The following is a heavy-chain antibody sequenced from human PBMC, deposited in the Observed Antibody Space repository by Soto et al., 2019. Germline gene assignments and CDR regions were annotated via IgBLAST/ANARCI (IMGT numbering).Heavy chain of an antibody. Sequence: GGSLRLSCAASGFTFSSYGMHWVRQAPGKGLEWVAVISYDGSNKYYADSVKGRFTISRDNYKHTLYLQMNSLTAEDTAVYYCGTARDSYYYYYGMDVWGQGTTVTVSS. CDR2: ISYDGSNK. CDR3: GTARDSYYYYYGMDV. D-gene: IGHD2-15*01. J-gene: IGHJ6*02. CDR1: GFTFSSYG. V-gene: IGHV3-30*03.